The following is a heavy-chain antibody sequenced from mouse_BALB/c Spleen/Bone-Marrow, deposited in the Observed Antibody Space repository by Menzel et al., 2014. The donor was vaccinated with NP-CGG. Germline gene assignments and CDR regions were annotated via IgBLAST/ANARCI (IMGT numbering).Heavy chain of an antibody. Sequence: EVQVVESGGGLVQPGGSRKLSCAASGFTFSSFGMHWVRQAPEKGLKWVAYISSGSSTIYYADTVKGRFTISRDNPKNTLFLQMTSLRSEDTAMYYCASVSAWFAYWGQGTLVTVSA. CDR3: ASVSAWFAY. V-gene: IGHV5-17*02. J-gene: IGHJ3*01. CDR1: GFTFSSFG. D-gene: IGHD3-1*01. CDR2: ISSGSSTI.